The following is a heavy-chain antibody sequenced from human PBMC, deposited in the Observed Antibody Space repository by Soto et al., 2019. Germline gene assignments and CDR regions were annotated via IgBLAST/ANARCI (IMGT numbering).Heavy chain of an antibody. D-gene: IGHD3-22*01. Sequence: PGGSLRLSCAASGFTFSSYSMNWVRQAPGKGLEWLSYISSSSSTIYYADSVKGRFTISRVNAKNSLYLQMNSLTDGDTAVYYCARGPHSSGYYPQLDYWGQGTLVTVSS. V-gene: IGHV3-48*02. CDR1: GFTFSSYS. CDR2: ISSSSSTI. CDR3: ARGPHSSGYYPQLDY. J-gene: IGHJ4*02.